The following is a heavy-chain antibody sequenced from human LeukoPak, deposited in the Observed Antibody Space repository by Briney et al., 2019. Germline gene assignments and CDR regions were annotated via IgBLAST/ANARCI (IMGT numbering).Heavy chain of an antibody. CDR1: GFTLRIYS. J-gene: IGHJ4*02. CDR2: ISGSGGST. D-gene: IGHD6-13*01. Sequence: GGSLRLLCSASGFTLRIYSMSWVRQAPGEGVEGVSTISGSGGSTYYADSVKGRFTISRDNSKNTLYLQMNSLRAEDTAVYYCASPCFGAAAGTICYFDYWGQGTLVTVSS. V-gene: IGHV3-23*01. CDR3: ASPCFGAAAGTICYFDY.